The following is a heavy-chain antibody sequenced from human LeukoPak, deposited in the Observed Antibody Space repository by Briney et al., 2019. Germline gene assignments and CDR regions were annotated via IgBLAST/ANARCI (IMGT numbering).Heavy chain of an antibody. CDR2: LIPIFGTA. CDR3: ASMRDDYGLY. CDR1: GGTFSSYA. Sequence: SVKVSCKASGGTFSSYAISWVRQAPGQRLEWMGRLIPIFGTANYAQKFQGRVSITTDESTSTAYMELSSLRSEDTAVYYCASMRDDYGLYWGQGTLVTVSS. J-gene: IGHJ4*02. V-gene: IGHV1-69*05. D-gene: IGHD4-17*01.